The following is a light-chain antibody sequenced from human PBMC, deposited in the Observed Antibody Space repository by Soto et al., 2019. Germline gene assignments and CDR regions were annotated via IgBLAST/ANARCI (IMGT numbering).Light chain of an antibody. CDR2: AAS. J-gene: IGKJ2*01. Sequence: DIQMTQSPSTLSASVGDRVTITCRASQSISSYLNWYQQKPGKAPKLLIYAASSLQSGVSSRFSGSGSGTDFTLTISSLQPEDFATYFCQQGYSVPYTFAQGTKVDIK. CDR3: QQGYSVPYT. CDR1: QSISSY. V-gene: IGKV1-39*01.